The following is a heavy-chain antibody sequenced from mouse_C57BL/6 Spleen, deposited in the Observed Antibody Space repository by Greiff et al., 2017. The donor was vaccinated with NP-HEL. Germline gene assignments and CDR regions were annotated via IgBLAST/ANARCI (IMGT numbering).Heavy chain of an antibody. J-gene: IGHJ4*01. CDR3: ARSLYYSNYDYYAMDY. Sequence: QVQLQESGPELVKPGASVKISCKASGYAFSSSWMNWVKQRPGKGLEWIGRIYPGDGDTNYNGKFKGKATLTADKSSSTAYMQLSSLTSEDSAVYFCARSLYYSNYDYYAMDYWGQGTSVTVSS. V-gene: IGHV1-82*01. CDR2: IYPGDGDT. D-gene: IGHD2-5*01. CDR1: GYAFSSSW.